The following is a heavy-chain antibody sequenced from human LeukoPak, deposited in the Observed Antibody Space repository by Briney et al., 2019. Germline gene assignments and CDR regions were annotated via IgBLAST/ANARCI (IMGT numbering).Heavy chain of an antibody. J-gene: IGHJ4*02. CDR3: ARASAVAGTRHY. V-gene: IGHV3-33*08. Sequence: PGRSLRLSCAASGFSFSNSGMYWVRQAPGKGLEWVAVISFDGSQKYYADSVKGRFTISRDNAKNSLYLQMNSLRAEDTAVYYCARASAVAGTRHYWGQGTLVTVSS. CDR2: ISFDGSQK. D-gene: IGHD6-19*01. CDR1: GFSFSNSG.